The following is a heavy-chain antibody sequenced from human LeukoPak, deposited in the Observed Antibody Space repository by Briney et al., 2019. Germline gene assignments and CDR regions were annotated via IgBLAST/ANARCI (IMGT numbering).Heavy chain of an antibody. D-gene: IGHD3-10*01. Sequence: SETLSLTCSVSDDSITMCYWTWIRQPPGKGLEWIGYVDHTGSTNFNPSLNGRVTIPVDTSKNQFSLKLSSVTAADTAVYYCAREGGSGSWENWFDPWGQGTLVTVSS. J-gene: IGHJ5*02. CDR2: VDHTGST. CDR1: DDSITMCY. CDR3: AREGGSGSWENWFDP. V-gene: IGHV4-59*12.